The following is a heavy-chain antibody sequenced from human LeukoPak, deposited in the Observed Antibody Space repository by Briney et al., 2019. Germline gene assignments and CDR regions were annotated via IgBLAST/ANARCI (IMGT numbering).Heavy chain of an antibody. CDR2: INHSGST. V-gene: IGHV4-34*01. CDR3: ATSMITLGGVIAKGP. Sequence: SETLSLTCAVYGGSFSGYYWSWIRQPPGKGLEWIGEINHSGSTNHNPSLKSRVTISVDTSKNQFSLKLSPVTAADTAVYYCATSMITLGGVIAKGPWGQGTLVTVSS. D-gene: IGHD3-16*02. J-gene: IGHJ4*02. CDR1: GGSFSGYY.